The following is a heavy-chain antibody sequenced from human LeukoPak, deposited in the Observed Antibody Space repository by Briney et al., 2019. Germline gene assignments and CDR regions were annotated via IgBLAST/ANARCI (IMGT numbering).Heavy chain of an antibody. Sequence: PGGTLTLSCATSGFTFSSCWLSWVRQAPAKGLEWVSNIKKDGSENYYVDSVKGRFTISRDNATNSLYLQMNSLRAEDTAVYCCARGSYGPDYWGQGTLVTVSS. CDR2: IKKDGSEN. V-gene: IGHV3-7*04. CDR3: ARGSYGPDY. J-gene: IGHJ4*02. D-gene: IGHD5-18*01. CDR1: GFTFSSCW.